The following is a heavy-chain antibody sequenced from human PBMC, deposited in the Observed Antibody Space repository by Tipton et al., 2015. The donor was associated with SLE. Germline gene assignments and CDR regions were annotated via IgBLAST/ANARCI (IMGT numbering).Heavy chain of an antibody. Sequence: TLSLTCSVTGYSISSGYYWGWIRQPPGRGLEWIGSFHHKGSSYYSPSLGSRVTISGDTSRNQFSLKLSSVTAADTAVYYCARYPMVRGAVDFWGQGTLVTVSS. CDR3: ARYPMVRGAVDF. CDR2: FHHKGSS. V-gene: IGHV4-38-2*02. CDR1: GYSISSGYY. D-gene: IGHD3-10*01. J-gene: IGHJ4*02.